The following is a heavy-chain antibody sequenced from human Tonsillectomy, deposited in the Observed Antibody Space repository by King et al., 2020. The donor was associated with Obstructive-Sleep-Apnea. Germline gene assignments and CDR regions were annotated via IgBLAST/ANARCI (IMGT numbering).Heavy chain of an antibody. Sequence: QLQESGSGLVKPSQTLSLTCAVSGGSISSGGYSWSWIRQPPGKGLEWIGYIYHSGSTYYNPSLKSRVTISVDKSKNQFSLKLSSVTAADTAVYFCAKGYGGGVDYWGQGTLVTVSS. V-gene: IGHV4-30-2*01. J-gene: IGHJ4*02. CDR2: IYHSGST. CDR1: GGSISSGGYS. CDR3: AKGYGGGVDY. D-gene: IGHD4/OR15-4a*01.